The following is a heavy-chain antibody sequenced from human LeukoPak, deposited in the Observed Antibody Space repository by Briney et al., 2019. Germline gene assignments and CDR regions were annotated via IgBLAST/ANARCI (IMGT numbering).Heavy chain of an antibody. Sequence: GGSLRLSCAVSGFTFSSYAMSWVRQAPGKGLEWVSAISGSGGSTYYADSVKGRFTISRDNSNNTLYLQMNSLRAEDTAVYYCAKGRYFWSGYGSDYWGQGTLVTVSS. CDR2: ISGSGGST. CDR3: AKGRYFWSGYGSDY. D-gene: IGHD3-3*01. CDR1: GFTFSSYA. V-gene: IGHV3-23*01. J-gene: IGHJ4*02.